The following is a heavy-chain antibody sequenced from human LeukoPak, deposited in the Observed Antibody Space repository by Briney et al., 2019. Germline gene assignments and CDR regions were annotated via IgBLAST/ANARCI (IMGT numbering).Heavy chain of an antibody. J-gene: IGHJ4*02. CDR3: ARGRGGDGYPFDY. CDR2: IYSGGST. D-gene: IGHD5-24*01. V-gene: IGHV3-66*01. Sequence: GGSLRLSCAASGFTFTTYWMSWVRQAPGKGLEWVSVIYSGGSTYYADSVKGRFTISRDNSKNTLYLQMNSLRAEDTAVYYCARGRGGDGYPFDYWGQGTLVTVSS. CDR1: GFTFTTYW.